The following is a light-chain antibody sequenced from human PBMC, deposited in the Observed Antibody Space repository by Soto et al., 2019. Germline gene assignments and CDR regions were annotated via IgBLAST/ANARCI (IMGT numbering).Light chain of an antibody. CDR2: LSGDGSH. Sequence: VLTQSPSASASLGASVKLTCTLSSGHSTYDVAWHQQQPQKGPRFLMKLSGDGSHTKGDGIPDRFSGSSSGAERYLIISSLQSEDEADYFCQTWGSGIWVFGGGTKVTVL. CDR1: SGHSTYD. CDR3: QTWGSGIWV. V-gene: IGLV4-69*01. J-gene: IGLJ3*02.